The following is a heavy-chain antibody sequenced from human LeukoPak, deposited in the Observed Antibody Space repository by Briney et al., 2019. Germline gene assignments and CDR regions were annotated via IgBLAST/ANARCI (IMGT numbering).Heavy chain of an antibody. J-gene: IGHJ4*02. CDR3: AREQLSSSSS. Sequence: SETLSLTCTVSGGSISSSDYYWAWIRQPPGKGLEWIGSISYSGSTYYNPSLKSRATIPLDTSKNQFSLKVTSVTAADTAVYYCAREQLSSSSSWGQGTLVTVSS. CDR2: ISYSGST. D-gene: IGHD6-6*01. V-gene: IGHV4-39*07. CDR1: GGSISSSDYY.